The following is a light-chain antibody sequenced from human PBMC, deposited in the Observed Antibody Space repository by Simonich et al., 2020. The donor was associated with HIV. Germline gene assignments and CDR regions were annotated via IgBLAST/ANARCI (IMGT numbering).Light chain of an antibody. CDR3: CSYAGSSPSVV. J-gene: IGLJ2*01. CDR1: RSDVGNYNL. CDR2: EGT. V-gene: IGLV2-23*01. Sequence: QSALTQPASVSGSPGQSITISCTGTRSDVGNYNLVSWYQQHPGKAPKLIIYEGTKRPSGVSNRFSGSKSGNTASLTISGLEAEDEADYYCCSYAGSSPSVVFGGGTKLTVL.